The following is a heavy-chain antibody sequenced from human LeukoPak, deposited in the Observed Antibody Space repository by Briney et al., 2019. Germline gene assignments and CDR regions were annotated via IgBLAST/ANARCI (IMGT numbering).Heavy chain of an antibody. J-gene: IGHJ5*02. D-gene: IGHD3-22*01. CDR1: GGSFIGYY. CDR3: ARGRRDRSGYLYRTGFDP. CDR2: INHSGST. V-gene: IGHV4-34*01. Sequence: PSETLSLTCAVYGGSFIGYYWSWIRQPPGKGLEWIGEINHSGSTNYNPSLKSRVTISVDTSKNQFSLKLSSVTAADTAVYYCARGRRDRSGYLYRTGFDPWGQGTLVTVSS.